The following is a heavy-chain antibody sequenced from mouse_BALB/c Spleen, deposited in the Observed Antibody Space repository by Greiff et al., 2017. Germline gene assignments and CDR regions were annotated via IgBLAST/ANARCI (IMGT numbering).Heavy chain of an antibody. J-gene: IGHJ3*01. D-gene: IGHD1-1*01. CDR3: ARLNYGSSTWFAY. V-gene: IGHV1-4*01. CDR1: GYTFTSYT. Sequence: VKLQESGAELARPGASVKMSCKASGYTFTSYTMHWVKQRPGQGLEWIGYINPSSGYTNYNQKFKDKATLTADKSSSTAYMQLSSLTSEDSAVYYCARLNYGSSTWFAYWGQGTLVTVSA. CDR2: INPSSGYT.